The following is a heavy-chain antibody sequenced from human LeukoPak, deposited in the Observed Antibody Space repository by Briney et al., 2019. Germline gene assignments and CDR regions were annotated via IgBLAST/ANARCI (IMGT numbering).Heavy chain of an antibody. CDR1: GHSFASYW. CDR3: ARHITPYDILTDDPHGADY. CDR2: IYPGDSDT. Sequence: GESLKISCKGSGHSFASYWIGWVRQMPGKGLEWMGIIYPGDSDTRYSPSFQGQVTISADKSISTAYLQWSSLKASDTAMYYCARHITPYDILTDDPHGADYWGQGTLVTVSS. D-gene: IGHD3-9*01. J-gene: IGHJ4*02. V-gene: IGHV5-51*01.